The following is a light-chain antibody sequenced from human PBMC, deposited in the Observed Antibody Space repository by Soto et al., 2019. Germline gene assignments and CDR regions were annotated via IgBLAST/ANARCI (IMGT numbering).Light chain of an antibody. V-gene: IGKV3-15*01. CDR2: GAT. Sequence: EMVMTQSPATLSVSPGERATLSCRATQSVSSDVAWYQQKPGQAPRLLIYGATTRATDVAGRFSGSGSGTEFTLTISSLQSEDCAVYYCQQYDNWPPTFGQGTQLEI. CDR1: QSVSSD. CDR3: QQYDNWPPT. J-gene: IGKJ2*01.